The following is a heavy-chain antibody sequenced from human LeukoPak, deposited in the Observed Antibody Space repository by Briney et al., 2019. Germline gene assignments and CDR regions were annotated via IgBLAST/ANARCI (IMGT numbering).Heavy chain of an antibody. CDR3: ARVASKDGPVDY. CDR1: GASISSGAYH. V-gene: IGHV4-61*08. Sequence: SETLSLTCTVSGASISSGAYHWSWIRQAPGKGLEWIGHSGTTNYNPSLKSRVTMSVDTSKNQFSLKLSSVTAADTAVYYCARVASKDGPVDYWGQGTLVTVSS. J-gene: IGHJ4*02. CDR2: SGTT.